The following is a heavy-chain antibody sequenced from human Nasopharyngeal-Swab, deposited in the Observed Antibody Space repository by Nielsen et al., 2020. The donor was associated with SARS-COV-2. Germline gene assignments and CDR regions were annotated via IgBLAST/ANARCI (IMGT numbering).Heavy chain of an antibody. D-gene: IGHD3-9*01. V-gene: IGHV3-33*01. CDR3: ARDYDILTGYFSLGY. Sequence: GGSLRLSCAASGFTFSSYGMHWVRQAPGKGLEWVAVIWYDGSNKYYADSVKGRFTISRDNSKNTLYLQMNSLRAEDTAVYYCARDYDILTGYFSLGYWGQGTLVTVSS. CDR1: GFTFSSYG. J-gene: IGHJ4*02. CDR2: IWYDGSNK.